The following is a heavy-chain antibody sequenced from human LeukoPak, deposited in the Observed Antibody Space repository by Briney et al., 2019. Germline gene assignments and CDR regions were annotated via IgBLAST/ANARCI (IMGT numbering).Heavy chain of an antibody. CDR2: IHYSGST. D-gene: IGHD3-10*01. V-gene: IGHV4-31*03. CDR1: GASISSNNYY. CDR3: ARYIITMVRGMDY. Sequence: SQTLSLTCTVSGASISSNNYYWTWIRQHPEKGLEWIGYIHYSGSTSYNPSPESRLTISLDTSENQYSLKLSSVTAADTAVYYCARYIITMVRGMDYWGQGTLVTVSS. J-gene: IGHJ4*02.